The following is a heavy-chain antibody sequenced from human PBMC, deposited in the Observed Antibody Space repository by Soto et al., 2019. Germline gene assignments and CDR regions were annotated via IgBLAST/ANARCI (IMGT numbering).Heavy chain of an antibody. D-gene: IGHD2-21*02. CDR3: ARSIVVVTALDY. Sequence: ASVKVSCKASGYTFTSYAMHWVRQAPGQRLEWMGWINAGNGNTKYSQKIKGRVTITRDTSASTAYMELSSLRSEDTAVYYCARSIVVVTALDYWGQGTLVTVPQ. J-gene: IGHJ4*02. CDR1: GYTFTSYA. V-gene: IGHV1-3*01. CDR2: INAGNGNT.